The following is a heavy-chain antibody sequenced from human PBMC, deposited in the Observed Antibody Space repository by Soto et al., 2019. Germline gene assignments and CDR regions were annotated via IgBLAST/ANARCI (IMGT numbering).Heavy chain of an antibody. CDR1: GYNFATYA. V-gene: IGHV1-3*01. J-gene: IGHJ6*03. Sequence: QVQLEQSGAEVKKPGASVRVSCKASGYNFATYAIPWVSQAPGQSLEWMGWINAGNGETKYSQKSQGRVTTTRDTSACTVDMGLSSLTSEDTAVYYCAKGRYAHGDYVLYYYYMDVWGEGTTVTVSS. CDR3: AKGRYAHGDYVLYYYYMDV. CDR2: INAGNGET. D-gene: IGHD4-17*01.